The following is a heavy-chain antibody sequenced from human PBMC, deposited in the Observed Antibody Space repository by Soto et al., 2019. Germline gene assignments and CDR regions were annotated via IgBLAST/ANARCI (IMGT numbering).Heavy chain of an antibody. CDR3: ARHQPYTYYYGSGSFYPRMGLDV. V-gene: IGHV5-51*01. J-gene: IGHJ6*02. CDR1: GYSFTSYW. CDR2: IYPGYSDT. D-gene: IGHD3-10*01. Sequence: GESLKISCKGSGYSFTSYWIGWVRQMPGKGLEWMGIIYPGYSDTRYSPSFQGQVTISADKSISTAYLQWSSRKASDTAMYYCARHQPYTYYYGSGSFYPRMGLDVWGQGTTVTVSS.